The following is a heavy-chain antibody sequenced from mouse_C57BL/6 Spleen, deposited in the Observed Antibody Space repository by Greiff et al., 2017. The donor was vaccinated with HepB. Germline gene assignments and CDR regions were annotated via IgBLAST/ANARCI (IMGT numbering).Heavy chain of an antibody. CDR3: ARETGSLSFDY. Sequence: QVHVKQPGAELVRPGSSVKLSCKASGYTFTSYWMDWVKQRPGQGLEWIGNIYPSDSETHYNQKFKDKATLTVDKSSSTAYMQLSSLTSEDSAVYYCARETGSLSFDYWGQGTTLTVSS. J-gene: IGHJ2*01. V-gene: IGHV1-61*01. CDR1: GYTFTSYW. D-gene: IGHD4-1*01. CDR2: IYPSDSET.